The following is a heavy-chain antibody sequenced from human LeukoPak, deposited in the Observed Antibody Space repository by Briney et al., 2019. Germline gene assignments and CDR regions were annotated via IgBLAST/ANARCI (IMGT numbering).Heavy chain of an antibody. CDR3: ARGGTPGWYYDSRSPLYFGY. CDR2: IYSSGST. J-gene: IGHJ4*02. V-gene: IGHV4-61*02. CDR1: GGSISSGSYY. D-gene: IGHD3-22*01. Sequence: SQTLSLTCTVSGGSISSGSYYWSWIRQPAGKGLEWIGRIYSSGSTNYNPSLKSRVTISVDTSKNQLSLKLSSVTAADTAVYYCARGGTPGWYYDSRSPLYFGYWGQGTLVTVSS.